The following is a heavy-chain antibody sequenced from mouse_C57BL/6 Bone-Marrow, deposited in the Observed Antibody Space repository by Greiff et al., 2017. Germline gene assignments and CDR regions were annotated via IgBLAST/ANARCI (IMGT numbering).Heavy chain of an antibody. CDR3: ARHPSNYDY. CDR1: GFTFSSYG. V-gene: IGHV5-6*01. J-gene: IGHJ2*01. CDR2: ISSGGSYT. Sequence: EVQLVESGGDLVKPGGSLKLSCAASGFTFSSYGMSWVRQTPDKRLEWVATISSGGSYTYYPDSVKGRFTISRDNAKNTLYLQMSSLKSEDTAMYYCARHPSNYDYWGQGTTLTVSS. D-gene: IGHD2-5*01.